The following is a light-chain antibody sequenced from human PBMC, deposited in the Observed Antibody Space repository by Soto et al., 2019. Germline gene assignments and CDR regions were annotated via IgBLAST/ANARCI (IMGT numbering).Light chain of an antibody. J-gene: IGKJ5*01. CDR3: LQHFNWPIT. CDR1: QGIRDD. V-gene: IGKV1-6*01. CDR2: AAS. Sequence: AIQMTQSPSSLSASIGDRVTITCRASQGIRDDLGWYQQKPGKAPNLLIYAASSLQSGVPSRFSGSGSGTDFTLTISSLQPEDVAAYYCLQHFNWPITFGQGTRLEIK.